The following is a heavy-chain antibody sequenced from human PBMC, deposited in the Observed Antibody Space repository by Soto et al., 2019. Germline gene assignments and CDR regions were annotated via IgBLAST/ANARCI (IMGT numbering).Heavy chain of an antibody. Sequence: PSETLSLTCTVSGGSISSYYWSWIRQPPGKGLEWIGYIYYSGSTNYNPSLKSRVTISVDTSKNQFSLKLSSVTAADTAVYYCAIDYSNSYYYYGMDVWGQGTTVTVSS. J-gene: IGHJ6*02. CDR3: AIDYSNSYYYYGMDV. V-gene: IGHV4-59*01. CDR2: IYYSGST. CDR1: GGSISSYY. D-gene: IGHD4-4*01.